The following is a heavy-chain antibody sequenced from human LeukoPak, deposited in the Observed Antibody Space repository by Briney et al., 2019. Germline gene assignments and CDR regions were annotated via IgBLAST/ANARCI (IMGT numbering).Heavy chain of an antibody. CDR2: ISAKNGNT. Sequence: ASVKVSCKASGYTFTNYGISWVRQAPGQGLQWMGWISAKNGNTKYAEKFQGRGTMTTDTSTNTAYMELRSLRSGDTAVYYCARDRQDYYDSSGYFDNWGQGTLVTVSS. CDR3: ARDRQDYYDSSGYFDN. D-gene: IGHD3-22*01. CDR1: GYTFTNYG. V-gene: IGHV1-18*01. J-gene: IGHJ4*02.